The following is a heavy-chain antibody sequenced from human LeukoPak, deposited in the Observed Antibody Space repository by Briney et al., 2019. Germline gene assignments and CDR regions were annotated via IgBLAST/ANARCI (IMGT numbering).Heavy chain of an antibody. CDR2: IIPIFGTA. CDR3: ARGAEDSSGYYLNYYYYYMDV. CDR1: GGTFSSYA. J-gene: IGHJ6*03. D-gene: IGHD3-22*01. Sequence: ASVKVSCKASGGTFSSYAIRWVRQAPGQGLEWMGRIIPIFGTANYAQKFQGRVTITADKSTSTAYMELSSLRSEDTAVYYCARGAEDSSGYYLNYYYYYMDVWGKGTTVTVSS. V-gene: IGHV1-69*06.